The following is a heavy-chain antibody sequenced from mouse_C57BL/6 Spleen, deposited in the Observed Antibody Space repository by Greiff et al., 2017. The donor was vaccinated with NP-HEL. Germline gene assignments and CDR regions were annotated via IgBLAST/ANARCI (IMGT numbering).Heavy chain of an antibody. D-gene: IGHD2-4*01. V-gene: IGHV1-82*01. CDR1: GYAFSSSW. J-gene: IGHJ1*03. CDR3: ARPGGYDYDLYRYFGV. CDR2: IYPGDGDT. Sequence: QVQLQQPGPELVKPGASVKISCKASGYAFSSSWMNWVKQRPGKGLEWIGRIYPGDGDTNYNGKFKGKATLTADKSSSTAYMQLSSLTSEDSAVYFCARPGGYDYDLYRYFGVWGTGATVTVSS.